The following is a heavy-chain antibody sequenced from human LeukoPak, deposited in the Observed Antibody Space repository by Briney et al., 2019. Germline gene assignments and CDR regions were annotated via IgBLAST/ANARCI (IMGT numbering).Heavy chain of an antibody. Sequence: ASVTVSCKASGYTFTGYYMHWVRQAPGQGLEWMGRINPNSGGTNYAQKFQGRVTMTRDTSISTAYMELSRLRSDDTAVYYCARVRARFLEWLLPYWGQGTLVTVSS. V-gene: IGHV1-2*06. CDR1: GYTFTGYY. D-gene: IGHD3-3*01. J-gene: IGHJ4*02. CDR2: INPNSGGT. CDR3: ARVRARFLEWLLPY.